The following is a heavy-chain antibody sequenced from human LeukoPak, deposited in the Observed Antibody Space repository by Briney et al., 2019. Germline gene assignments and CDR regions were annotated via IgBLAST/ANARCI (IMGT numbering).Heavy chain of an antibody. CDR1: GFIFSHYG. CDR2: IWSDGSNR. J-gene: IGHJ4*01. V-gene: IGHV3-33*01. Sequence: PGGSLRLSCAASGFIFSHYGMHWVRQAPGKGLEWVAVIWSDGSNRFYAGSVKGRFTISRDNAQNTVFLQINSPRAEDTAMYYCARDAQRGFDYSNSLRYWGQGTLVTVSS. CDR3: ARDAQRGFDYSNSLRY. D-gene: IGHD4-11*01.